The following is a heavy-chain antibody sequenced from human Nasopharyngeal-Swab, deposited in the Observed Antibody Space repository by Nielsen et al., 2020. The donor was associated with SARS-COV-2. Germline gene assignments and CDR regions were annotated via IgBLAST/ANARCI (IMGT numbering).Heavy chain of an antibody. CDR2: INSDGSST. CDR1: GFTFSSYW. CDR3: ARDQDFDWSFDY. D-gene: IGHD3-9*01. V-gene: IGHV3-74*01. J-gene: IGHJ4*02. Sequence: GESLKISCAVSGFTFSSYWMHWVRQAPGKGLVWVSRINSDGSSTSYADSVKGRFTISRDNAKNTLYLQMNSLRAEDTAVYYCARDQDFDWSFDYWGQGTLVTVSS.